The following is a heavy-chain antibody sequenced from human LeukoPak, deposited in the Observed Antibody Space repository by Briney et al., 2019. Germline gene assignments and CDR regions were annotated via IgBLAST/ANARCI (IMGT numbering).Heavy chain of an antibody. CDR1: VYTFSGYY. CDR2: INPNSGYT. D-gene: IGHD2-2*01. CDR3: ARDHCVSNGCYEDYYYGLDV. J-gene: IGHJ6*02. V-gene: IGHV1-2*02. Sequence: ASDNVSCKASVYTFSGYYMQWVRQAPGQGREWIGWINPNSGYTNYAQKFEGRVTMPRDTSISTAYMELSRLRSDDTAVYFCARDHCVSNGCYEDYYYGLDVWGQGTTVTVSS.